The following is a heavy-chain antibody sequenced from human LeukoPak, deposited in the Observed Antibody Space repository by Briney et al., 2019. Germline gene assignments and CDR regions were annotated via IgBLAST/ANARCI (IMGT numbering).Heavy chain of an antibody. D-gene: IGHD2-15*01. CDR3: ARSGTRFYYYMDG. CDR1: GFTFSSYS. Sequence: GGSLRLSCAASGFTFSSYSMMWVRQAPGKGLEWVSYISGSDSTIYYADSVRGRFTISRDNAKNSLYLHMNSLRAEDTAVYYCARSGTRFYYYMDGWGKGTTVTVSS. CDR2: ISGSDSTI. J-gene: IGHJ6*03. V-gene: IGHV3-48*01.